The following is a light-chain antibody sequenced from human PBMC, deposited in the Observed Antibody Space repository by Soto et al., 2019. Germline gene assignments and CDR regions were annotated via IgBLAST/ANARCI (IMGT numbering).Light chain of an antibody. CDR3: LQGSNWSRT. CDR2: DAS. J-gene: IGKJ2*01. V-gene: IGKV3-11*01. CDR1: QSVSNN. Sequence: ESVLTQSPATLSLSPEERATLSCRASQSVSNNLAWYQQRSGQAPRLLINDASSRATAIPHRFSGSGSGTDFTLIISSPTPEHFAVYSSLQGSNWSRTFGPGTKL.